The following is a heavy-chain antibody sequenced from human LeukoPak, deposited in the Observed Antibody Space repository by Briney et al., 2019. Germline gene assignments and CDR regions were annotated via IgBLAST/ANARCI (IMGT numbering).Heavy chain of an antibody. CDR2: INPNSGGT. D-gene: IGHD1-1*01. Sequence: PGASVKVSCKASGYTFTGYYMHWVRQAPGQGLEWMGWINPNSGGTNYAQKFQGRVTMTRGTSISTAYMELSRLRSDDTAVYYCARAGPENLNWRYYIDFWGQGILVTVSS. CDR3: ARAGPENLNWRYYIDF. CDR1: GYTFTGYY. J-gene: IGHJ4*02. V-gene: IGHV1-2*02.